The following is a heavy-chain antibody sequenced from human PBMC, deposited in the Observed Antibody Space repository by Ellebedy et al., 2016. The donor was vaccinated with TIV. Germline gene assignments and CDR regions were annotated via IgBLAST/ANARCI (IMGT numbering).Heavy chain of an antibody. Sequence: GESLKISCAASGFSFRSYWMSWVRQAPGKGLEWVANINQDGIEKYYVDSVKGRFTISRDNAKNSLYLQMSSLRVEDTAVFYCATDGSYGDYRAPTHAFQIWGRGTLVTVSS. CDR3: ATDGSYGDYRAPTHAFQI. CDR1: GFSFRSYW. J-gene: IGHJ3*02. V-gene: IGHV3-7*01. D-gene: IGHD4-17*01. CDR2: INQDGIEK.